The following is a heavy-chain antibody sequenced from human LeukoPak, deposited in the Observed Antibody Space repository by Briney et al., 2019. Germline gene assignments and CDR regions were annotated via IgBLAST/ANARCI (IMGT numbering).Heavy chain of an antibody. CDR1: GFTFSNYA. Sequence: GGSLRLSCAASGFTFSNYAMHWVRQAPGKGLEWVAVISYDGSNKYYADSVKGRFTISRDNSKNTLYLQMNSLRAEDRAVYYCARCPYYDSSGYYQFDYWGQGTLVSVSS. J-gene: IGHJ4*02. CDR3: ARCPYYDSSGYYQFDY. D-gene: IGHD3-22*01. V-gene: IGHV3-30*04. CDR2: ISYDGSNK.